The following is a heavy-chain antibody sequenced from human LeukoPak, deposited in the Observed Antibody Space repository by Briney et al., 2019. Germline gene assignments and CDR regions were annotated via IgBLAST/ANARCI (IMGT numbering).Heavy chain of an antibody. J-gene: IGHJ4*02. D-gene: IGHD2-2*01. CDR2: IYYSGST. V-gene: IGHV4-59*01. CDR3: ARDKKGTSRYDY. CDR1: GGSISSYY. Sequence: SETLSLTCTVSGGSISSYYWSWIRQSPGKGLEWIGYIYYSGSTNYNPSLKSRVTISLDTSKNQFSLKLSSVTAADTAVYYCARDKKGTSRYDYWGQGTLLTVSS.